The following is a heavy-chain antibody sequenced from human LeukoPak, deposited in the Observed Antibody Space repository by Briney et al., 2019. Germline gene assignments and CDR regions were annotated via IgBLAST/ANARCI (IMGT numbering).Heavy chain of an antibody. CDR3: ARGWDMGWFGESYYMDV. Sequence: GGSLRLSCAASGFTFSNYAMHWVRQAPGKGLEWVAVISYDGINKYYADSVKGRFTISRDNSKNTLYLQMNSLRAEDTAVYYCARGWDMGWFGESYYMDVWGKGTTVTISS. J-gene: IGHJ6*03. V-gene: IGHV3-30*04. CDR2: ISYDGINK. D-gene: IGHD3-10*01. CDR1: GFTFSNYA.